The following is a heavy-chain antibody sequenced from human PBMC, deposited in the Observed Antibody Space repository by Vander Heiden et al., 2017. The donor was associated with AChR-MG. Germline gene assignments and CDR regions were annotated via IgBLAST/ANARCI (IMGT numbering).Heavy chain of an antibody. CDR3: ARERAVTSFGVVIRPFDY. CDR2: IYYSGGT. Sequence: QLQLQASAPGLAKLSETLSLTCPVSQGSISSSSYYWGWIRQPPGKWLEWIGRIYYSGGTYYNPSLKRRVTISVDTSKNQFSLKLSSVTAAETAVYYCARERAVTSFGVVIRPFDYWGQGTMVAVSS. CDR1: QGSISSSSYY. J-gene: IGHJ4*02. D-gene: IGHD3-3*01. V-gene: IGHV4-39*02.